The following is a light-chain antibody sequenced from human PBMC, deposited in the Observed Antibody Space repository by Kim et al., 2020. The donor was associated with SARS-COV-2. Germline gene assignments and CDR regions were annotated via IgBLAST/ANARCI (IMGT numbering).Light chain of an antibody. CDR3: QQYGTSPLT. J-gene: IGKJ4*01. CDR1: QSVISNY. Sequence: PGERATLSCGASQSVISNYLAWYQQKPGLAPRLLIFDASTRATGIPDRFSGSGSGTDFALTISRLETEDFAVYFCQQYGTSPLTFGGGTKV. CDR2: DAS. V-gene: IGKV3D-20*01.